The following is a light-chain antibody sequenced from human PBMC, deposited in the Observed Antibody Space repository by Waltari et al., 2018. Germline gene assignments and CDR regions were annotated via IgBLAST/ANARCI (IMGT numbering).Light chain of an antibody. V-gene: IGKV3-20*01. CDR2: GAS. CDR3: QHYVRLPAT. CDR1: QSVGRT. Sequence: EIVLTQSPGTLSLSPGERATLSCRASQSVGRTLAWYQQKPGQAPRLLIYGASSRATNIPDRFSGSGSGTDFSLTISRLGPEDFAVYFCQHYVRLPATFGQGTKVEIK. J-gene: IGKJ1*01.